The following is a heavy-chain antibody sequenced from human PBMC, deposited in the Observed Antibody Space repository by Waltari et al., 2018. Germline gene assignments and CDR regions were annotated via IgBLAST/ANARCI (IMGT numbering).Heavy chain of an antibody. CDR2: IYYSGST. Sequence: QVQLQESGPGLVKPSETLSLTCTVSGGSISSYYWSWIRPPPGKGLEWIGYIYYSGSTNYNPSLKSRVTISVDTSKNQFSLKLSSVTAADTAVYYCARNDILVVPAAIGPDYYYYGMDVWGQGTTVTVSS. CDR3: ARNDILVVPAAIGPDYYYYGMDV. CDR1: GGSISSYY. J-gene: IGHJ6*02. V-gene: IGHV4-59*01. D-gene: IGHD2-2*01.